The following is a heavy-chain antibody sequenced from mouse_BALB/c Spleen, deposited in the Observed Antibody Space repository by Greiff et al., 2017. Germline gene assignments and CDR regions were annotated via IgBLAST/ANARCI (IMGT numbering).Heavy chain of an antibody. Sequence: EVKVEESGPGLVKPSQSLSLTCTVTGYSITSDYAWNWIRQFPGNKLEWMGYISYSGSTSYNPSLKSRISITRDTSKNQFFLQLNSVTTEDTATYYCARGGLGRGAMDYWGQGTSVTVSS. J-gene: IGHJ4*01. D-gene: IGHD4-1*01. V-gene: IGHV3-2*02. CDR2: ISYSGST. CDR1: GYSITSDYA. CDR3: ARGGLGRGAMDY.